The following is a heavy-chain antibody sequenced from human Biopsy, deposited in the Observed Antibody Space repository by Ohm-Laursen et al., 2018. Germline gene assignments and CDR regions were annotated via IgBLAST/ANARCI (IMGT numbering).Heavy chain of an antibody. D-gene: IGHD2-15*01. CDR1: GFIFSTYT. Sequence: SLRLSCTASGFIFSTYTMNWVRQAPGGGLAWVSSISSRSSDIYYADSVKARFTISRDNAKNSLYLQMNSLSAEDTAVYYCARAYPPPGRRLVVVAGDFDCWGQGTRVTVSS. V-gene: IGHV3-21*01. CDR3: ARAYPPPGRRLVVVAGDFDC. J-gene: IGHJ4*02. CDR2: ISSRSSDI.